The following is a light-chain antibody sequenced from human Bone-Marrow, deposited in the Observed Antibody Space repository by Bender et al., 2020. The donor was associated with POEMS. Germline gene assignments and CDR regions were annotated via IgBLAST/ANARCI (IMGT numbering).Light chain of an antibody. V-gene: IGLV2-23*01. CDR1: SSDVGAYDV. CDR2: EGS. J-gene: IGLJ1*01. CDR3: CSYAGSGSYV. Sequence: QSALTQPASVNGSPGQSITISCTGTSSDVGAYDVVSWYQQYPGKAPKLIIYEGSNRPSGVSHRFSGSKSGNTASLTISGLQAEDEADYYCCSYAGSGSYVFGIGTKVTLL.